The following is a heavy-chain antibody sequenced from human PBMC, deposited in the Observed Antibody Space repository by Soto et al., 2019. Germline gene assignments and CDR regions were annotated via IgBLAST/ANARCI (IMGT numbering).Heavy chain of an antibody. Sequence: QVQLVQSGAEVKKPGASVKVSCKASGYTFTSYGISWVRQAPGQGLEWMGWISAYNGNTNYAQKLQGVVNMTTASSTSTAYMERRSLSADDTAVYYCAREDQQLVRPGTYYYYGMDVWGQGTTVTVSS. V-gene: IGHV1-18*01. CDR2: ISAYNGNT. J-gene: IGHJ6*02. CDR1: GYTFTSYG. D-gene: IGHD6-6*01. CDR3: AREDQQLVRPGTYYYYGMDV.